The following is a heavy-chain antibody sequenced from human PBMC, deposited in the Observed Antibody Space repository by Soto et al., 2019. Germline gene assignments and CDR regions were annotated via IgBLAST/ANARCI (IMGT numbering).Heavy chain of an antibody. D-gene: IGHD6-6*01. V-gene: IGHV1-69*02. Sequence: QVQLVQSGAEVKKPGSSVKVSCKASGGTFSSYTISWVRQAPGQGLEWMGRIIPILGIANYAQKFQGRVTITADKSTSAAYMELSSLSSEDTAVYYCARGRVAARRWGSAFDIWGQGTMVTVSS. CDR3: ARGRVAARRWGSAFDI. CDR2: IIPILGIA. CDR1: GGTFSSYT. J-gene: IGHJ3*02.